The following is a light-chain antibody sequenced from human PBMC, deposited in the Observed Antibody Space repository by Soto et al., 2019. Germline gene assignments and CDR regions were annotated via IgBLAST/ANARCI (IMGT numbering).Light chain of an antibody. V-gene: IGLV2-8*01. Sequence: SALTQPPSASGSPGQSVTISCTGTSSDVGGYNYVSWYQQHPGKAPKLMIYEVNKRPSGVPDRFSGSKSGNTASLTVSGLQAEDEADYYCSSYVGSNNWVFGGGTKLTVL. CDR3: SSYVGSNNWV. CDR2: EVN. J-gene: IGLJ3*02. CDR1: SSDVGGYNY.